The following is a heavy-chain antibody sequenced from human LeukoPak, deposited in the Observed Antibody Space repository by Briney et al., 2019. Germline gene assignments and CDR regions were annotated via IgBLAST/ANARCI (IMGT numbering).Heavy chain of an antibody. V-gene: IGHV1-46*01. J-gene: IGHJ4*02. CDR2: INPSGGST. Sequence: ASVKVSCKASGYTFTSYDINWVRQAPGQGLEWMGIINPSGGSTSYAQKFQGRVTMTRDTSTSIVYMELSSLRSEDTAVYYCATGVLRFLEWFWGQGTLVTVSS. CDR1: GYTFTSYD. CDR3: ATGVLRFLEWF. D-gene: IGHD3-3*01.